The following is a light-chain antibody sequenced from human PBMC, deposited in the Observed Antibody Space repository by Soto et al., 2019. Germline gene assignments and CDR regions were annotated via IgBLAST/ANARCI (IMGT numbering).Light chain of an antibody. Sequence: QSALTQPPSASGSPGQSVTISCTGTKNDIGVYDFVSWYQHHPGKAPRLIIYEVVQRPSGVPDRFSGSKSGNTASLTVSGLQAADEADYFCGSYAGSNTYVFGSGTKVTVL. V-gene: IGLV2-8*01. CDR1: KNDIGVYDF. CDR2: EVV. CDR3: GSYAGSNTYV. J-gene: IGLJ1*01.